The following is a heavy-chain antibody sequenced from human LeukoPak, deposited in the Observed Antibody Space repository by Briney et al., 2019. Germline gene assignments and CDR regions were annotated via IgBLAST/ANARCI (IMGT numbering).Heavy chain of an antibody. CDR1: GFTFSDYN. J-gene: IGHJ3*02. D-gene: IGHD3-10*01. Sequence: GGSLRLSCAASGFTFSDYNMSWIRQAPGKGLEWVSYISGSGSTIFYADSVEGRVTISRDNAKSSLHLQMNSLRAEDTAVYYCARVVDGSGSYDNHDSFDIWGQGTMVTVSS. V-gene: IGHV3-11*01. CDR3: ARVVDGSGSYDNHDSFDI. CDR2: ISGSGSTI.